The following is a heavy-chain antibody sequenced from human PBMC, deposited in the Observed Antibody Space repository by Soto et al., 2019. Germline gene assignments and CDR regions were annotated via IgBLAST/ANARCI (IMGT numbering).Heavy chain of an antibody. Sequence: ESGGGLVKPGGSLRLSCAASGFTFSDYYMSWIRQAPGKGLEWVSYISSSGSTIYYADSVKGRFTISRDNAKNSLYLQMNSLRAEDTAVYYCAREGIVVVPAAPSYYYYGMDVWGQGTTVTVSS. CDR2: ISSSGSTI. V-gene: IGHV3-11*01. J-gene: IGHJ6*02. CDR3: AREGIVVVPAAPSYYYYGMDV. CDR1: GFTFSDYY. D-gene: IGHD2-2*01.